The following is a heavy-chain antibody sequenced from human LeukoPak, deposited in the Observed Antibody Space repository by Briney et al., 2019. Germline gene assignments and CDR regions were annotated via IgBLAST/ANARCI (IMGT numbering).Heavy chain of an antibody. D-gene: IGHD2-2*01. CDR2: IYTSGST. CDR3: ARENIVVVPAATVGWFDP. Sequence: SETLSLTCTVSGGSISSYYWSCIRQPAGKGLEWIGRIYTSGSTNYNPSLKSRVTMSVDTSKNQFSLKLSSVTAADTAVYYCARENIVVVPAATVGWFDPWGQGALVTVSS. J-gene: IGHJ5*02. V-gene: IGHV4-4*07. CDR1: GGSISSYY.